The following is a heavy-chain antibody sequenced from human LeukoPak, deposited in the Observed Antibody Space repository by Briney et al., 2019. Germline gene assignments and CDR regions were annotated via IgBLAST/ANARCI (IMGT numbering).Heavy chain of an antibody. CDR2: IYSGGST. Sequence: GGSLRLSCAASGFTVSSNYMSWVRQAPGKGLEWVSVIYSGGSTYYADSVKGRFTISRDNSKNTLYLQMNSLRGDDTAVYYCAKPHFDYWGQGTLVTVSS. V-gene: IGHV3-53*05. CDR3: AKPHFDY. J-gene: IGHJ4*02. CDR1: GFTVSSNY.